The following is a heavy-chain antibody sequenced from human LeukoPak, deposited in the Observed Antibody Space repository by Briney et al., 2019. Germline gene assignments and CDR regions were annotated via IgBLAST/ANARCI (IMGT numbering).Heavy chain of an antibody. D-gene: IGHD6-13*01. Sequence: PGGSLRLSCAASGFTFSNYGMHWVRQAPGKGLEWVSYISSSSSTIYYADSVKGRFTISRDNAKNSLYLQMNSLRAEDTAVYYCASLTAAARRWGQGTLVTVSS. V-gene: IGHV3-48*01. J-gene: IGHJ4*02. CDR3: ASLTAAARR. CDR2: ISSSSSTI. CDR1: GFTFSNYG.